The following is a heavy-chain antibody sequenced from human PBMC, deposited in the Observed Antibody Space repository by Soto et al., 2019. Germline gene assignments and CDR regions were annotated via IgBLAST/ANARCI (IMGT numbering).Heavy chain of an antibody. CDR2: IYTSGST. Sequence: SETLSLTCAVYGGSFSGYYWSWVRQPAGKGLEYIGHIYTSGSTNYNPSLKSRVNMSRDMSEKQCSLRLNSVTAADTAVYYCARGSDAYAFDIWGQGTMVTVSS. CDR3: ARGSDAYAFDI. CDR1: GGSFSGYY. V-gene: IGHV4-59*10. D-gene: IGHD2-2*01. J-gene: IGHJ3*02.